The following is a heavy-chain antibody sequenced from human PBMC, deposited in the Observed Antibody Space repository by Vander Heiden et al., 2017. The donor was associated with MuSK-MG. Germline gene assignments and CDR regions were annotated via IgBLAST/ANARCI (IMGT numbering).Heavy chain of an antibody. V-gene: IGHV3-9*01. D-gene: IGHD3-3*01. Sequence: EVQLVESGGASVQPGRSLRLTCVGSGFMFDDHAMYWVRQAPGKGLEWVSGINWNGVSVGYADSVKGRFAISRDNAKNSLYLEMSSLKPEDTGLYYCVRDLRSDPHCFDSWGQGTRGTVSS. J-gene: IGHJ5*01. CDR2: INWNGVSV. CDR3: VRDLRSDPHCFDS. CDR1: GFMFDDHA.